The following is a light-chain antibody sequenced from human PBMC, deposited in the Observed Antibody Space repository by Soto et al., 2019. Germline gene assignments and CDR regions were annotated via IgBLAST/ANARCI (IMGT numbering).Light chain of an antibody. Sequence: QSALAQSASVSGSPVQSITISCTGTSSDVGNYNYVSWYQQHPGEVPKLIIFNVNNRPSGVSNRFSGSKSGNTASLTISGLQAEDEADYYRSSFTSSTTYVFGTGTKVTVL. CDR1: SSDVGNYNY. CDR2: NVN. J-gene: IGLJ1*01. CDR3: SSFTSSTTYV. V-gene: IGLV2-14*01.